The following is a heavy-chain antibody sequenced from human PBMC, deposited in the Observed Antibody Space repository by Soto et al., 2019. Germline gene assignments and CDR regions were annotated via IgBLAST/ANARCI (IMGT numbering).Heavy chain of an antibody. J-gene: IGHJ4*02. Sequence: GGSLRLSCAASGFTFSTSWMHWVRQAPGKGLVWVSRINRDGSVTTYADSVKGRFTISRDNAKNTVFLQMNSLRAEDAAVYYCAGAPDGSFDYWGQGTLVTVSP. CDR2: INRDGSVT. V-gene: IGHV3-74*01. CDR3: AGAPDGSFDY. CDR1: GFTFSTSW. D-gene: IGHD3-10*01.